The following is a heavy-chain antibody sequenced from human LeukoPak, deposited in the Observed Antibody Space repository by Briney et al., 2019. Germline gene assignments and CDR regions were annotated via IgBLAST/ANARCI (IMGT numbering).Heavy chain of an antibody. Sequence: SETLSLTCAVYGGSFSGYYWSWIRQPPGKGLEWIGRIYTSGSTNYNPSLKSRVTMSVDTSKNQFSLKLSSVTAADTAVYYCARGGTAMVMRWFDPWGQGTLVTVSS. J-gene: IGHJ5*02. V-gene: IGHV4-59*10. D-gene: IGHD5-18*01. CDR2: IYTSGST. CDR3: ARGGTAMVMRWFDP. CDR1: GGSFSGYY.